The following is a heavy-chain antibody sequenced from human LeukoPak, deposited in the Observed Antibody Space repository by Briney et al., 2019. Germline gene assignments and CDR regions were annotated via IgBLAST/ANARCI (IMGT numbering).Heavy chain of an antibody. Sequence: GGSLRLSCVASGFSFRNYGMHWVRQAPGKGLEWVTFIRSDSSYKYYADSVKGRFTTSRDNSKSTLDLQMNSLRPEDTALYYCARDRGVGGNYYDYWGQGTLVTVSS. CDR2: IRSDSSYK. J-gene: IGHJ4*02. V-gene: IGHV3-30*02. D-gene: IGHD3-10*01. CDR1: GFSFRNYG. CDR3: ARDRGVGGNYYDY.